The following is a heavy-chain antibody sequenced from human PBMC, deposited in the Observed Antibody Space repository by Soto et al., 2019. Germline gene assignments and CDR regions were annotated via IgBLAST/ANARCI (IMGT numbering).Heavy chain of an antibody. J-gene: IGHJ4*02. CDR3: ARDGEGWELSFFDY. CDR1: GFTFSSYG. CDR2: IWYDGSNK. D-gene: IGHD1-26*01. V-gene: IGHV3-33*01. Sequence: QVQLVESGGGVVQPGRSLRLSCAASGFTFSSYGMHWVRQAPGKGLEWVAVIWYDGSNKYYADSVKGRFTISRDNSKNTLYLQMNSLRAEDTAVYYCARDGEGWELSFFDYWGQGTLVTVSS.